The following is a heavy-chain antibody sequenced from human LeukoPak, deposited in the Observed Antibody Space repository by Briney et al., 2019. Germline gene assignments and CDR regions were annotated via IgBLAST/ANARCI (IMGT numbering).Heavy chain of an antibody. CDR1: GGSLTSYY. V-gene: IGHV4-59*01. D-gene: IGHD3-9*01. J-gene: IGHJ4*02. Sequence: SETLSLTCTVPGGSLTSYYWSWIRQPPGKGLEWIGYIYYSGSPNYSPSLKSRVTISLDTSKNQFSLRLTSVTAADTAVYYCARRHDILTGHYTFDYWGQGTLVTVSS. CDR2: IYYSGSP. CDR3: ARRHDILTGHYTFDY.